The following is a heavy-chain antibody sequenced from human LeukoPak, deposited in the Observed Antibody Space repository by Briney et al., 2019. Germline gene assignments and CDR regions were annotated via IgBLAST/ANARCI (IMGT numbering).Heavy chain of an antibody. CDR1: GGSISSGGYY. D-gene: IGHD3-16*01. Sequence: SQTPSLTCTVSGGSISSGGYYWSWIRQPPGKGLEWIGYIYHSGSTYYNPSLKSRVTISVDRSKNQFSLKLSSVTAADTAVYYCARDRGFWGSHALDYWGQGTLVTVSS. CDR3: ARDRGFWGSHALDY. CDR2: IYHSGST. V-gene: IGHV4-30-2*01. J-gene: IGHJ4*02.